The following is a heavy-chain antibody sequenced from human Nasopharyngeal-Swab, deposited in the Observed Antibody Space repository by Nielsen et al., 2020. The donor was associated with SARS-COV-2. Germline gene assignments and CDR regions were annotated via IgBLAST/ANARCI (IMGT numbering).Heavy chain of an antibody. Sequence: ESLKISCEASGFSFGTSWMSWVRQAPGKGLEWVANIRQDGSERHYVDSVKGRFSISRDNAKNSLYLQMNSLRVEDTAVYYCARDGLDYDFWSAYFMDVWGQGTTVTVSS. CDR2: IRQDGSER. V-gene: IGHV3-7*01. CDR3: ARDGLDYDFWSAYFMDV. J-gene: IGHJ6*02. D-gene: IGHD3-3*01. CDR1: GFSFGTSW.